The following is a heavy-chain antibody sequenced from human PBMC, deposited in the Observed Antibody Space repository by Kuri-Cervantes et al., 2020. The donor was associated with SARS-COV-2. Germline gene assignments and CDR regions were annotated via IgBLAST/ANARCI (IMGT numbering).Heavy chain of an antibody. Sequence: ASVKVSCKVSGYSLTESSLHWVRHTPGRGLGWMGGFDPEDGEAFYPQNFQGRVTLTEDTSTDTAYMQLSSLRAEDTAVYYCAREIVRFWSGYLGNWFDPWGQGTLVTVSS. J-gene: IGHJ5*02. D-gene: IGHD3-3*01. CDR2: FDPEDGEA. CDR3: AREIVRFWSGYLGNWFDP. CDR1: GYSLTESS. V-gene: IGHV1-24*01.